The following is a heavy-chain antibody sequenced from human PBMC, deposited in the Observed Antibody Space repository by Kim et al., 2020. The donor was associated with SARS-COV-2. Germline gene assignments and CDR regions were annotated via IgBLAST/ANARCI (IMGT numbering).Heavy chain of an antibody. J-gene: IGHJ6*02. D-gene: IGHD4-4*01. CDR2: IYYSGST. V-gene: IGHV4-39*07. Sequence: SETLSLTCTVSGGSISSSSYYWGWIRQPPGKGLEWIGSIYYSGSTYYNPSLKSRVTISVDTSKNQFSLKLSSVTAADTAVYYCAREGGDYRVGYYYYGMDVWGQGTTVTVSS. CDR1: GGSISSSSYY. CDR3: AREGGDYRVGYYYYGMDV.